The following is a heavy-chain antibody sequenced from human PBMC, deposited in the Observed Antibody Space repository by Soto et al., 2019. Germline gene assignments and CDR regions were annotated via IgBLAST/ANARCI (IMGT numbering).Heavy chain of an antibody. V-gene: IGHV3-74*01. CDR3: AREGTWSIDY. D-gene: IGHD3-3*01. CDR2: FKGDGTST. CDR1: GFTFSSHW. J-gene: IGHJ4*02. Sequence: GGSLRLSCAASGFTFSSHWMHWVRQAPGKGLVWVSRFKGDGTSTSYVDSVKGRFTISRDNAKNTVYLQMNSLRAEDTAVYYCAREGTWSIDYWGQGTLVTVSS.